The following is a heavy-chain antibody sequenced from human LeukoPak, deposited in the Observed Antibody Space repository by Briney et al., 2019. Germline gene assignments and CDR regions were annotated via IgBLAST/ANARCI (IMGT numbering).Heavy chain of an antibody. J-gene: IGHJ3*02. Sequence: GGSLRLSCAASGFTFSSYWMHWVRQAPGKGLVWVSRVNSDGSSTSYADSVKGRFTISRDNAKNTLYLQMNSLRAEDTAVYYCARRYYYDSSGYFAFDIWGQGTMVTVSS. CDR2: VNSDGSST. CDR1: GFTFSSYW. CDR3: ARRYYYDSSGYFAFDI. V-gene: IGHV3-74*01. D-gene: IGHD3-22*01.